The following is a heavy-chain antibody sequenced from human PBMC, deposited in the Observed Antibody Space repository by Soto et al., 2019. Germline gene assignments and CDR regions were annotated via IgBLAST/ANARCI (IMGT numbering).Heavy chain of an antibody. CDR2: IDPSDSYT. D-gene: IGHD3-3*01. CDR3: ARRVTIFEGMDG. V-gene: IGHV5-10-1*01. J-gene: IGHJ6*02. CDR1: GYCFISYW. Sequence: ADSLTISCKGSGYCFISYWIIWVSPMPGKGLEWMGRIDPSDSYTNYSPSFQGHVTISADKSISTAYLQWSSLKASDTAMYYCARRVTIFEGMDGWGQGNTVTVSS.